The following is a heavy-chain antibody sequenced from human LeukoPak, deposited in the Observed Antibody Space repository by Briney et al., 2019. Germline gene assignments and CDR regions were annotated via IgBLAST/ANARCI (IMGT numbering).Heavy chain of an antibody. D-gene: IGHD2-21*02. V-gene: IGHV4-59*01. Sequence: SETLSLTCTVSGGSISSYYWSWIRQPPGEGRGWVGYIYYSGSTNYNPSLKSRVTISVDTSKNQFSLKRSSVTAADTAVYYCASACGGDCPDYFDYWGQGTLVTVSS. CDR3: ASACGGDCPDYFDY. J-gene: IGHJ4*02. CDR1: GGSISSYY. CDR2: IYYSGST.